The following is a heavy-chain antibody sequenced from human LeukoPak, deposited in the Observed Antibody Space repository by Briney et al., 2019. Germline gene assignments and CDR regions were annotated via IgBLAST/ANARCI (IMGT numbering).Heavy chain of an antibody. J-gene: IGHJ6*02. CDR3: ARHVNDGDYYYYYGMDV. V-gene: IGHV5-51*01. CDR1: GYSFTSFW. Sequence: GESLKISCKGSGYSFTSFWIGWVRQMPGKGLEWMGIIHPGDSDTRYSPSFQGQVTISADKSISTAYLQWSSLKASDTAMYYCARHVNDGDYYYYYGMDVWGQGTTVTVSS. CDR2: IHPGDSDT. D-gene: IGHD4-17*01.